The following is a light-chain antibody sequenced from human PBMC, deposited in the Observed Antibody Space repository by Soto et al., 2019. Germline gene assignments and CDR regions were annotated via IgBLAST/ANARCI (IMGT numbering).Light chain of an antibody. CDR1: QSVGTF. J-gene: IGKJ4*01. CDR3: QQRSNWPLS. Sequence: EIVLTQSPATLSLSPGERATLSCRASQSVGTFFAWYQQKPGQAPRLLIYDASNRATGIPARFSGSGSGTDFTFTISSLEPEDFAVYYCQQRSNWPLSFGGGTKVDIK. CDR2: DAS. V-gene: IGKV3-11*01.